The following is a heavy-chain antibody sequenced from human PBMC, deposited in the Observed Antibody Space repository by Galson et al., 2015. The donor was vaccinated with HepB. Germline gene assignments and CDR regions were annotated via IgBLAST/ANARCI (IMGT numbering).Heavy chain of an antibody. V-gene: IGHV3-30*14. CDR2: ISYGGRVK. CDR3: ARGRSGYDAFDI. CDR1: GFILST. D-gene: IGHD3-3*01. Sequence: SLRLSCAASGFILSTMHWVRQAPGKGLEWVAGISYGGRVKFHADSVKGRFTISRDNSKNTLYLQMNSLRAEDTAVYYCARGRSGYDAFDIWGQGTMVTVSS. J-gene: IGHJ3*02.